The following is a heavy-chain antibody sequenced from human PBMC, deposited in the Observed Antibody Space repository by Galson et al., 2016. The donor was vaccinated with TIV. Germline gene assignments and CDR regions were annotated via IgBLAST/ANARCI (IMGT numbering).Heavy chain of an antibody. CDR2: LSLSGAYT. CDR3: AKVGKSGDYSWDAFDV. CDR1: GFSFRNYV. J-gene: IGHJ3*01. D-gene: IGHD1-26*01. Sequence: SLRLSCAASGFSFRNYVMSWVRQAPGKGLEWVSSLSLSGAYTYYADSVKGRFTISRDNSKYTLFLQLNSLRAEDTAIYFCAKVGKSGDYSWDAFDVWGQGTVVTVSS. V-gene: IGHV3-23*01.